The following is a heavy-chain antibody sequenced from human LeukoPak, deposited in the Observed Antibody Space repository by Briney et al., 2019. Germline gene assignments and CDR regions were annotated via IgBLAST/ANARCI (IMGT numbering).Heavy chain of an antibody. D-gene: IGHD3-22*01. CDR2: IKSDGRT. CDR1: GYTFSNYW. V-gene: IGHV3-74*01. Sequence: GGSLRLSCAAAGYTFSNYWMHWVRQAPGKGLVWVSRIKSDGRTNYADSVKGRFTISRDNAKNTVSLQMNSLRAEDTGVYYCARAPSEIGGYYPEYFRHWGQGTLVTVSS. J-gene: IGHJ1*01. CDR3: ARAPSEIGGYYPEYFRH.